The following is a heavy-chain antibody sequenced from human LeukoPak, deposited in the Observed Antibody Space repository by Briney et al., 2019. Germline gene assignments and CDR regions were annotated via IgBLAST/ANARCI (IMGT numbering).Heavy chain of an antibody. CDR1: GFTFSSYW. J-gene: IGHJ5*02. Sequence: PGGSLRLSCAASGFTFSSYWMSWVRQAPGKGLEWGANIKQDGSEKYYVDSVKGRFTISRDNAKNSLYLQMNSLRAEDTAVYYCARNAARPSDWFDPWGQGTLVTVSS. D-gene: IGHD6-6*01. CDR2: IKQDGSEK. CDR3: ARNAARPSDWFDP. V-gene: IGHV3-7*01.